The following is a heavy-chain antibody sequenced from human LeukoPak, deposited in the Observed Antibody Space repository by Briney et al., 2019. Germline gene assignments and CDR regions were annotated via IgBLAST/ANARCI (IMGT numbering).Heavy chain of an antibody. V-gene: IGHV4-59*08. CDR3: ARHLFGSGYYPDY. D-gene: IGHD3-22*01. CDR1: GGSTTNYY. J-gene: IGHJ4*02. CDR2: IHYSGST. Sequence: PSETLSLTCTVSGGSTTNYYWSWIRQPPGKGLEWIGYIHYSGSTKYKSSLKSRVTISVDTSKNQFSLKLTSVTATDTAVYYCARHLFGSGYYPDYWGQGTLVTVSS.